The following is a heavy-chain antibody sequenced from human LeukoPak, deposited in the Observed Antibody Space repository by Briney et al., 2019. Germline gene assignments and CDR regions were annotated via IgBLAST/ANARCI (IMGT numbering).Heavy chain of an antibody. D-gene: IGHD6-19*01. J-gene: IGHJ3*02. CDR3: ARSIAVAGASPKDAFNI. V-gene: IGHV4-39*07. CDR2: IYYSGST. CDR1: GGSISSSRYY. Sequence: PSETLSLTCTVSGGSISSSRYYWGWIRQPPGKGLEWIGSIYYSGSTDYNPSLKSRVTISVDTSKNQFSLKLSSVTAADTAVYYCARSIAVAGASPKDAFNIWGQGTMVTVSS.